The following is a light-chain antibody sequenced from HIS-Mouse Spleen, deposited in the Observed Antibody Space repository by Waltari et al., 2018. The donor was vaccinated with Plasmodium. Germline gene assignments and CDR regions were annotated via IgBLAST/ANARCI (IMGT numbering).Light chain of an antibody. CDR3: QQYNNWPPLS. Sequence: DIQMTQSPSSLSASVGDRVTITCRASQSISSYLNWYQQRPGKAPKLLISAASSLQSGVPSRFSGSGSGTEFTLTISSMQSEDFAVYYCQQYNNWPPLSFGGGTKVEIK. V-gene: IGKV1-39*01. CDR1: QSISSY. CDR2: AAS. J-gene: IGKJ4*01.